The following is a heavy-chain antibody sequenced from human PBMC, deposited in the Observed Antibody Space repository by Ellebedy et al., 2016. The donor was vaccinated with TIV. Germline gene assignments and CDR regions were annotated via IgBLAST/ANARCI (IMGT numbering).Heavy chain of an antibody. J-gene: IGHJ5*02. CDR3: ARTGGVPAAMGNWFDR. Sequence: GESLKISCVASGFSFRSYWMSWVRQAPGKGLEWVANIYQDGSNQYYVDSVKGRFTISRDNANKSLFLQMNSLRGEDTAVYHCARTGGVPAAMGNWFDRWGQGTLVTVSS. D-gene: IGHD2-2*01. CDR1: GFSFRSYW. V-gene: IGHV3-7*01. CDR2: IYQDGSNQ.